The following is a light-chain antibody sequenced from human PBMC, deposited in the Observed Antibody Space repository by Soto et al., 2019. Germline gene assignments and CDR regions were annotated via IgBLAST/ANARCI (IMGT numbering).Light chain of an antibody. CDR2: WAS. CDR3: HQYYSARQT. CDR1: QSVLYSPSNKNY. Sequence: DFVMTQSPDSLAVSLGERATINCKSSQSVLYSPSNKNYLAWYQQKPGQPPKLLISWASTRESGVPDRFSGSGSGTDFTLTISSLQAEDVAVYYCHQYYSARQTFGQVTKLEIK. J-gene: IGKJ2*01. V-gene: IGKV4-1*01.